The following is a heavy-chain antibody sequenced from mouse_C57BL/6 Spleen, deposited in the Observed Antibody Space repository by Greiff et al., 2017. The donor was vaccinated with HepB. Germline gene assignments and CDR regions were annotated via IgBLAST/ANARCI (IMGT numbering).Heavy chain of an antibody. D-gene: IGHD1-1*01. CDR1: GYTFTSYG. CDR2: IYPRSGNT. J-gene: IGHJ4*01. Sequence: QVQLKESGAELARPGASVKLSCKASGYTFTSYGISWVKQRTGQGLEWIGEIYPRSGNTYYNEKFKGKATLTADKSSSTAYMELRSLTSEDSAVYFCAKSYYGSSYAMDYWGQGTSVTVSS. V-gene: IGHV1-81*01. CDR3: AKSYYGSSYAMDY.